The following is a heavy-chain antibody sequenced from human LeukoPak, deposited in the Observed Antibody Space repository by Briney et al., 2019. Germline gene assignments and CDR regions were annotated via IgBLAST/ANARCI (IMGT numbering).Heavy chain of an antibody. CDR3: ATSAAVAGISYFDY. J-gene: IGHJ4*02. V-gene: IGHV1-69*06. CDR2: IIPIFGTA. CDR1: GGTFSSYA. Sequence: ASVKVSCKASGGTFSSYAISWVRQAPGQGLEWMGGIIPIFGTANYAQKFQGRVTMTEDTSTDTAYMELSSLRSEDTAVYYCATSAAVAGISYFDYWGQGTLVTVSS. D-gene: IGHD6-19*01.